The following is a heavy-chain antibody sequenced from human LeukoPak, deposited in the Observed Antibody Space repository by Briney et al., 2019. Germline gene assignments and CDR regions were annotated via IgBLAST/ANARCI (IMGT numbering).Heavy chain of an antibody. V-gene: IGHV1-46*01. CDR2: INPRGGSA. CDR1: GYTFTNFY. CDR3: ARDYHGSGSLTTFDY. Sequence: GASVKVSCKASGYTFTNFYMHWVRQVPGQGLEWMGIINPRGGSASFAQKFQGRVTLTRDTSTSTVYMELSRLRSEDTALYYCARDYHGSGSLTTFDYWGQGTLVTVSS. D-gene: IGHD3-10*01. J-gene: IGHJ4*02.